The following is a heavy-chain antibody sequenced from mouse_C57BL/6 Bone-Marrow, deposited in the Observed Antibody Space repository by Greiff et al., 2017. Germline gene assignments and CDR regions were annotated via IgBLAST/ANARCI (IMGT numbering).Heavy chain of an antibody. Sequence: QVQLKESGPGRVGRERSLCITCTVSGFSLTSYAISWVRQPNGKGMEWLGVIWTGGGTNYNSALKSILSISKDNSKSQVFLKMNCLQTDDTARYYCARKGLPLYAMDYWGQGTSVTVSS. J-gene: IGHJ4*01. CDR1: GFSLTSYA. V-gene: IGHV2-9-1*01. CDR2: IWTGGGT. CDR3: ARKGLPLYAMDY. D-gene: IGHD2-10*01.